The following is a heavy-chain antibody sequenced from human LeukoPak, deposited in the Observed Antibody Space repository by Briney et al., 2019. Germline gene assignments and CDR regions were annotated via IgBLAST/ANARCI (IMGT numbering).Heavy chain of an antibody. J-gene: IGHJ4*02. CDR1: GGSISSGSYY. Sequence: PSETLSLTCTVSGGSISSGSYYWSWIRQPAGKGLEWIGRIYTSGSTNYNPSLKSRVTISVDTSKNQFSLKLSSVTAADTAVYYCASYKSSSSWIDYWGQGTLVTASS. CDR2: IYTSGST. V-gene: IGHV4-61*02. CDR3: ASYKSSSSWIDY. D-gene: IGHD6-13*01.